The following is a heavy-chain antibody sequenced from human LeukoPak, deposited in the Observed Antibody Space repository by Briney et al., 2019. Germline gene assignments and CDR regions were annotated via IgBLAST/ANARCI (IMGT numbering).Heavy chain of an antibody. Sequence: GESLKISCQVSGYTSTNYWIAWVRPMPGKGLEWMGIIYPGDSDTRYNPSFQGQVTMSADKSINTAFLHWTSLKASDIAMYYCARLFGTGRIDYWGQGTLVTVSS. CDR1: GYTSTNYW. D-gene: IGHD3-16*01. V-gene: IGHV5-51*01. CDR3: ARLFGTGRIDY. CDR2: IYPGDSDT. J-gene: IGHJ4*02.